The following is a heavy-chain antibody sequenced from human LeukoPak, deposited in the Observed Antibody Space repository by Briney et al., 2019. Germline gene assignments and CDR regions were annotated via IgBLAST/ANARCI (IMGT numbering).Heavy chain of an antibody. CDR1: GFTFSSYG. V-gene: IGHV3-30*18. J-gene: IGHJ4*02. D-gene: IGHD6-13*01. CDR3: AKGDSSWYMDY. CDR2: ISYDGSNK. Sequence: PGGSLRLSCAASGFTFSSYGMHWVRQAPAKGLECVAVISYDGSNKYYADSVKGRFTISRDNSKNTLYLQMNSLRAEDTAVYYCAKGDSSWYMDYWGQGTLVTVSS.